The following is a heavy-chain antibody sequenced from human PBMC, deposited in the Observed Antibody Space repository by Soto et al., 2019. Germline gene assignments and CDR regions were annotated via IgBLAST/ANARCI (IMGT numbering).Heavy chain of an antibody. D-gene: IGHD4-4*01. CDR3: ARRGDTVTRYYHYGMDV. CDR2: MYHSWST. V-gene: IGHV4-39*01. CDR1: GSTHSSSSYY. J-gene: IGHJ6*02. Sequence: XETLFLTSDVSGSTHSSSSYYWGWLRQPLGKGLEWIGSMYHSWSTYYNPSLKSRVTISVDTSRKQFSLKLSSVTAADTAVYYCARRGDTVTRYYHYGMDVWRQGATVTVSS.